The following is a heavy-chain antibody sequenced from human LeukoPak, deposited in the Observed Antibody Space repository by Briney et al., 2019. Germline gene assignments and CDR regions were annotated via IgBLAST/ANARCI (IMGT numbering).Heavy chain of an antibody. D-gene: IGHD3-9*01. Sequence: SETLSLTCTVSGGSISSGGYYWSWIRQHPGKGLEWIGYIYYSGSTYYNPSLKSRVTISVDTSKNQFSLKLSSVTAADTAVYYCARERYFDWSRVDPWGQGTLVTVSS. V-gene: IGHV4-31*03. CDR3: ARERYFDWSRVDP. CDR2: IYYSGST. J-gene: IGHJ5*02. CDR1: GGSISSGGYY.